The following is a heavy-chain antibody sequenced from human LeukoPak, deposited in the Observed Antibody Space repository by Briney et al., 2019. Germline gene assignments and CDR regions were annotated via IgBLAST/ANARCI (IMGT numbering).Heavy chain of an antibody. CDR2: IRSTGDST. CDR3: ARDRKALGAVAGSYYFDY. CDR1: GFTFSSYA. J-gene: IGHJ4*02. Sequence: GGSLRLSCAASGFTFSSYAITWVRQAPGKGLEWVSSIRSTGDSTFYADSVRGRFTISRDNAKNSLYLQMNSLRAEDTAVYYCARDRKALGAVAGSYYFDYWGQGTLVTVSS. D-gene: IGHD6-19*01. V-gene: IGHV3-21*01.